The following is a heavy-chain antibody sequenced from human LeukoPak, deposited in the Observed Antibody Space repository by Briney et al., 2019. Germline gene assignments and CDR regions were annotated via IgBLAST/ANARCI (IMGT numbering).Heavy chain of an antibody. CDR1: GFTFSSYA. D-gene: IGHD6-19*01. CDR3: ARFVAVAGQGIDY. J-gene: IGHJ4*02. Sequence: GGSLRLSCAASGFTFSSYAMSWIRQAPGKGLEWVSYISSSGSTIYYADSVKGRFTISRDNAKNSLYLQMNSLRAEDTAVYYCARFVAVAGQGIDYWGQGTLVTVSS. CDR2: ISSSGSTI. V-gene: IGHV3-11*04.